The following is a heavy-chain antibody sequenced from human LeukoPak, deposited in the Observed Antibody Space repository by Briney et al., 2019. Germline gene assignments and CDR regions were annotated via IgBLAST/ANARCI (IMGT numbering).Heavy chain of an antibody. V-gene: IGHV3-30-3*01. D-gene: IGHD2-15*01. Sequence: GRSLRLSCAASGFTLSSYAMHWVRQAPGKGLEWVAVISYDGSNKYYADSVKGRFTISRDNSKNTLYLQMNSLRAEDTAVYYCARERGRIYCSGGSCYSGYFDYWGQGTLVTVSS. CDR1: GFTLSSYA. CDR3: ARERGRIYCSGGSCYSGYFDY. J-gene: IGHJ4*02. CDR2: ISYDGSNK.